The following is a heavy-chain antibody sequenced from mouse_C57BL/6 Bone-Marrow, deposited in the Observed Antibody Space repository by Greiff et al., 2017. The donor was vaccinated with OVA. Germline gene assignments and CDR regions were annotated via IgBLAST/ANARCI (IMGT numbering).Heavy chain of an antibody. CDR1: GYTFTSYW. V-gene: IGHV1-74*01. J-gene: IGHJ2*01. CDR2: IHPSASDT. Sequence: QVQLQQPGAELVKPGASVTVSCKASGYTFTSYWMHWVQQRPGQGLEWIGRIHPSASDTNYNQKFKGKATLTVDKSSSTAYMQLSSLTSEDAAVYYCAIPTTGVAVDYWGQGTTLTVSS. D-gene: IGHD1-1*01. CDR3: AIPTTGVAVDY.